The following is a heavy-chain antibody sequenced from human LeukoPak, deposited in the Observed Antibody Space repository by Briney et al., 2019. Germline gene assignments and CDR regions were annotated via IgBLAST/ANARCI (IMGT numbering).Heavy chain of an antibody. CDR3: AKYYYDSSGYYYDPIYFDY. Sequence: SEGSLRLSCAASGFTFSSYAMSWVRQAPGKGLEWVSAISGSGGSTYYADSVKGRFTISRDNSKNTLYLQMNSLRAEDTAVYYCAKYYYDSSGYYYDPIYFDYWGQGTLATVSS. D-gene: IGHD3-22*01. V-gene: IGHV3-23*01. CDR1: GFTFSSYA. CDR2: ISGSGGST. J-gene: IGHJ4*02.